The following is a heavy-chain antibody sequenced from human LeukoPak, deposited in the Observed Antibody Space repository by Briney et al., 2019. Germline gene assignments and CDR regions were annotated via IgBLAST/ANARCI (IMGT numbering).Heavy chain of an antibody. CDR2: ISSSGSTI. V-gene: IGHV3-11*04. J-gene: IGHJ6*03. Sequence: GGSLRLSCAASGFTFSDYYMSWIRQAPGKGLEWVSYISSSGSTIYYADSVKGRFTISRDNAKNSLYLQMNSLRAEDTAVYYCARSEMGYYNYYMDVWGKGTTVTISS. CDR3: ARSEMGYYNYYMDV. D-gene: IGHD5-24*01. CDR1: GFTFSDYY.